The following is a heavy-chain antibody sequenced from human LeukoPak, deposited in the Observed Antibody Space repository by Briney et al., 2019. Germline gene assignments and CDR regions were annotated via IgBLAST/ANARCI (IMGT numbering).Heavy chain of an antibody. V-gene: IGHV5-10-1*01. CDR3: ARHIGSGWYDWFDP. Sequence: GESLKISCKGSGYSFTSYWICWVRQMPGKGLEWMGRIDPSDSYTSYSPSFQGHVTISADKSISSAYLQWSSLKASDTAMYYCARHIGSGWYDWFDPWGQGTLVTVSS. CDR2: IDPSDSYT. J-gene: IGHJ5*02. CDR1: GYSFTSYW. D-gene: IGHD6-19*01.